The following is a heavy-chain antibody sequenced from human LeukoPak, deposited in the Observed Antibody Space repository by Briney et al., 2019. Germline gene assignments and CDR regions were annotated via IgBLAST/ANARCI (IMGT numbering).Heavy chain of an antibody. CDR2: ISVSGFST. CDR3: AKTGRIVATPAYMDV. V-gene: IGHV3-23*01. J-gene: IGHJ6*03. Sequence: GGTLRPSCAASGFTFSSYGMSWVRQAPGKGLEWVSAISVSGFSTYYADSVKGRFTISRDNSKNTLYLQMNSLRAEDTAVYYCAKTGRIVATPAYMDVWGKGTTVTVSS. D-gene: IGHD5-12*01. CDR1: GFTFSSYG.